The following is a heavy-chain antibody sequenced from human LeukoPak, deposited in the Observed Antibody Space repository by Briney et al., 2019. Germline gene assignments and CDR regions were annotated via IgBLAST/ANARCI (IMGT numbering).Heavy chain of an antibody. CDR3: ARGVASTGIGWFDP. Sequence: SETLSLTCTVSGGFISSYSWSWIRQDAGKGLEWIGRIYTSGSTNYDPSLKSRVTMSVDTSKNQFSLNLSSVTAADTAVYYCARGVASTGIGWFDPWGQGTLVTVPS. V-gene: IGHV4-4*07. D-gene: IGHD6-13*01. J-gene: IGHJ5*02. CDR2: IYTSGST. CDR1: GGFISSYS.